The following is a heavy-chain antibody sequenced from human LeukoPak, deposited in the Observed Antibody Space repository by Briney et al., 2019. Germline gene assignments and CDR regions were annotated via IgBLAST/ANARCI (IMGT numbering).Heavy chain of an antibody. V-gene: IGHV4-34*01. J-gene: IGHJ4*02. Sequence: SETLSLTCAVYGGSFSGYYWSWIRQPPGKGLEWIGEINHSGSTNYNPSLKSRVTISVDTSKNQFSLKLSSVTAADTAVYYCARGPRDHTIALPHFDYWGQGTLVTVSS. CDR3: ARGPRDHTIALPHFDY. D-gene: IGHD2/OR15-2a*01. CDR1: GGSFSGYY. CDR2: INHSGST.